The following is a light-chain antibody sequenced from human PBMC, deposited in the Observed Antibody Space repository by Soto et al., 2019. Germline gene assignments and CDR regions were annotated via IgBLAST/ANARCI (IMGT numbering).Light chain of an antibody. V-gene: IGLV2-14*03. Sequence: ALTQPASVSGSPGQSITISCTGTSIDVGGYNYVSWYQHHPGKAPKLMIFDVSNRPSGVSNRFSGSKSGNTASLTISGLQSEDEADYYCSSYTTSNTRQIVFGTGTKVT. CDR2: DVS. J-gene: IGLJ1*01. CDR1: SIDVGGYNY. CDR3: SSYTTSNTRQIV.